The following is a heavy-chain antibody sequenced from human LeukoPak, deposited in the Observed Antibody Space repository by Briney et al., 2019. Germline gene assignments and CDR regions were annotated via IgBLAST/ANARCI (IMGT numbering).Heavy chain of an antibody. J-gene: IGHJ4*02. CDR3: AKDGGAGCSDDWCPPDS. CDR2: ISWNGDYI. CDR1: GFNFGGYA. V-gene: IGHV3-9*01. D-gene: IGHD3-9*01. Sequence: GRSLRLSCAASGFNFGGYAMHWVRQAPGRGLEWVSGISWNGDYIAYADSVKGRFTISRDNAKNSLYLQMNSLNTDDTAFYFCAKDGGAGCSDDWCPPDSWGQGTLVTVSS.